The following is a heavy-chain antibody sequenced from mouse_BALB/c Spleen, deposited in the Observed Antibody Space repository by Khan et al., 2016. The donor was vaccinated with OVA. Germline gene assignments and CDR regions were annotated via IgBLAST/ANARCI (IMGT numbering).Heavy chain of an antibody. J-gene: IGHJ2*01. CDR3: ARIKKIVATYFDY. V-gene: IGHV1S81*02. D-gene: IGHD1-1*01. CDR1: GYTFTSYW. Sequence: VQLQESGAELVKAGASVKMSCKASGYTFTSYWMHWVKQRLGQGLEWFAETNPTNGRTYYNEKFKSKATLTVDKSSSTAYMLLSGPTFEDSAVCYSARIKKIVATYFDYWGQGTTLTVSS. CDR2: TNPTNGRT.